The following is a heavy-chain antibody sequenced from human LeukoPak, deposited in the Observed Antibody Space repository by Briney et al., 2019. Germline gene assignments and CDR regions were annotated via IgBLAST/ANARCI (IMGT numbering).Heavy chain of an antibody. J-gene: IGHJ4*02. Sequence: GGSLRLSCAASGFTFSSYEMNWVGQAPGKGLEWVSYISNSGRTIFYADSVKGRFTVSRDNAKNSLYLQMNSLRAEDTAVYYCVRRYCSSTSCTLDSWGQGTLVTVSS. V-gene: IGHV3-48*03. CDR1: GFTFSSYE. D-gene: IGHD2-2*01. CDR2: ISNSGRTI. CDR3: VRRYCSSTSCTLDS.